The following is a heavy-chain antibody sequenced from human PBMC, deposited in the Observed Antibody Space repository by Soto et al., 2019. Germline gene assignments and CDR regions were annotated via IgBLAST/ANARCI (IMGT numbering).Heavy chain of an antibody. D-gene: IGHD6-13*01. CDR3: TLIDSSSWYDY. CDR2: ISGSGGST. CDR1: GFTFSSYA. J-gene: IGHJ4*02. Sequence: GGSLRLSCAASGFTFSSYAMSWVRQAPGKGLEWVSAISGSGGSTYYADSVKGRFTISRDNSKNTLYLQMNSLRAEDTAVYYCTLIDSSSWYDYWGQGTLVTVSS. V-gene: IGHV3-23*01.